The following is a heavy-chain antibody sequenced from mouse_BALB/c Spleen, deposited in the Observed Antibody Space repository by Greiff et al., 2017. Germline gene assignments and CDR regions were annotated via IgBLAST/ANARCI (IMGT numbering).Heavy chain of an antibody. CDR1: GYTFTDYV. J-gene: IGHJ4*01. CDR3: ARPDGYYAMDY. V-gene: IGHV1-55*01. D-gene: IGHD2-3*01. CDR2: IYPGSGST. Sequence: QVQLKQSGPELVKPGASVKMSCKASGYTFTDYVISWVKQRTGQGLEWIGDIYPGSGSTNYNEKFKSKATLTVDTSSSTAYMQLSSLASEDSALYYCARPDGYYAMDYWGQGTSVTVSS.